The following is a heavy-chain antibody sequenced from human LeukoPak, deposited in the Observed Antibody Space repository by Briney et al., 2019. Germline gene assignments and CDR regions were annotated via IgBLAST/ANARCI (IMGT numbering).Heavy chain of an antibody. CDR2: ISSSSSYI. V-gene: IGHV3-21*04. CDR3: ARGCFGELLFDH. CDR1: GFTFSSYS. Sequence: PGGSLRLSCAASGFTFSSYSMNWVRQAPGKGLEWVSSISSSSSYIYYADSVKGRFAISRDNAKNSLYLQMNSLRAEDTALHYCARGCFGELLFDHWGQGTLVTVPS. D-gene: IGHD3-10*01. J-gene: IGHJ4*02.